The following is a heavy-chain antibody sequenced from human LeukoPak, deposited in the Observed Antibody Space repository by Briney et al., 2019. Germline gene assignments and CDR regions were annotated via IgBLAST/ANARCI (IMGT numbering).Heavy chain of an antibody. CDR2: IYHSGST. D-gene: IGHD3-22*01. CDR3: ARRHYYDSRGAFDI. CDR1: GYSINNGYY. V-gene: IGHV4-38-2*02. Sequence: SETLSLTCTVSGYSINNGYYWAWIRQPPGKGLQWIGSIYHSGSTYYNPSLKSRVTISVDTSKNHFSLTLSSVTAADTAVYYCARRHYYDSRGAFDIWGQGTMVTVSS. J-gene: IGHJ3*02.